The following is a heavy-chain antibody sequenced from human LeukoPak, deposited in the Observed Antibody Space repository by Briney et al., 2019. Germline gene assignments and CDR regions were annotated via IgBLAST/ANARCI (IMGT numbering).Heavy chain of an antibody. CDR3: VPLEGDAFDI. CDR2: ISSDGGST. J-gene: IGHJ3*02. CDR1: GFTFSSFA. D-gene: IGHD1-1*01. Sequence: GGSLRLSCSASGFTFSSFAMHWVRQAPGKGLEYVSAISSDGGSTYYADSVKGRFTISRDNSKNTLNLQMSSLRPEDTAVCYCVPLEGDAFDIWGQGRMVTVSS. V-gene: IGHV3-64D*06.